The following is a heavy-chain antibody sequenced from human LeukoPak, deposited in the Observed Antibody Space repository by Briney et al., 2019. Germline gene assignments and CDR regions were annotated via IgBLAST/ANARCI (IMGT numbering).Heavy chain of an antibody. CDR3: ARVYVVVVPAATLSHYYYYYYMDV. CDR1: GGSISSHY. Sequence: PSETLSLTCTVSGGSISSHYWSWIRQPPGKGLEWIGYIYYSGGTNYNPSLKSRVTISVDTSKNQFPLKLSSVTAADTAVYYCARVYVVVVPAATLSHYYYYYYMDVWGKGTTVTVSS. CDR2: IYYSGGT. D-gene: IGHD2-2*01. J-gene: IGHJ6*03. V-gene: IGHV4-59*11.